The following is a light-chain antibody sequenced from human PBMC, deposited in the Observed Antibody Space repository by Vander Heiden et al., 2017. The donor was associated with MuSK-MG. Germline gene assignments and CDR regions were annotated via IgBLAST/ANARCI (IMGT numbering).Light chain of an antibody. V-gene: IGKV3-15*01. CDR3: QHYDKTPL. CDR2: AAF. CDR1: QSVGSR. Sequence: DILMTQSPVTLSVSPGERATITCRASQSVGSRLPWYQQKPGKAPRLLIYAAFTRATGIPARFSGGGSGTEFTLTSSSLQSEDSAIYYCQHYDKTPLFGGGTTVEIK. J-gene: IGKJ4*01.